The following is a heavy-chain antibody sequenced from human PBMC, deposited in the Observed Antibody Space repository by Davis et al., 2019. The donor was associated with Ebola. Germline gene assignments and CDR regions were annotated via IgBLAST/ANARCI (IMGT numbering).Heavy chain of an antibody. CDR3: ATGAYYGSGYYFDY. J-gene: IGHJ4*02. D-gene: IGHD3-10*01. Sequence: SGPTLVKPTQTLTLTCTFSGFSLSTNGLSVGWIRQPPGKGLEWIGYISYSGNTYYNQSLKSRVTISVDTSENHFSLKLSSVTAADTAVYYCATGAYYGSGYYFDYWGQGTLVTVSS. CDR1: GFSLSTNGLS. CDR2: ISYSGNT. V-gene: IGHV4-30-4*08.